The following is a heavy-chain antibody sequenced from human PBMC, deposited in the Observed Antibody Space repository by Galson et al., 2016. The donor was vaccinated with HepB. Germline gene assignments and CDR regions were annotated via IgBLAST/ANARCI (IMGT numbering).Heavy chain of an antibody. D-gene: IGHD2-15*01. J-gene: IGHJ4*02. CDR2: VSWDGDAT. V-gene: IGHV3-43*01. Sequence: SLRLSCAASGFIFDDFTMHWVRQVPGKGLQWVALVSWDGDATYYADSVGGRFTISRDNRKNSLFLQMNSLRPEDTAFYFCAKDHKGTNVPLAANFDKWGQGALVTVST. CDR3: AKDHKGTNVPLAANFDK. CDR1: GFIFDDFT.